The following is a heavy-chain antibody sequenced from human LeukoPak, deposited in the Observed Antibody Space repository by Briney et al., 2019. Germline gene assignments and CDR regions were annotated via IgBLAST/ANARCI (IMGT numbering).Heavy chain of an antibody. D-gene: IGHD5-18*01. Sequence: GGSLRLSCTASGFIFSSYSMHWVRQAPGKGLEFVSAISSNGGSTYYANSVKGRFTISRDDSQNTLYLQMNSLKTEDTAVYYCTTADTAMLRPHYYWYYMDVWGKGTTVTVSS. V-gene: IGHV3-64*01. J-gene: IGHJ6*03. CDR3: TTADTAMLRPHYYWYYMDV. CDR2: ISSNGGST. CDR1: GFIFSSYS.